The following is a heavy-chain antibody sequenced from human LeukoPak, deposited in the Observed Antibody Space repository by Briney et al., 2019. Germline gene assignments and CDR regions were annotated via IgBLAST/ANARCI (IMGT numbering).Heavy chain of an antibody. D-gene: IGHD1-26*01. CDR1: GFTFDDYA. Sequence: GGSLRLSCAASGFTFDDYAMHWVRQAPGKGLEWVSGISWNSGSIGHADSVKGRFTISRDNAKNSLYLQMNSLRAEDMALYYCAKDNSGSYFGAFDIWGQGTMVTVSS. V-gene: IGHV3-9*03. J-gene: IGHJ3*02. CDR2: ISWNSGSI. CDR3: AKDNSGSYFGAFDI.